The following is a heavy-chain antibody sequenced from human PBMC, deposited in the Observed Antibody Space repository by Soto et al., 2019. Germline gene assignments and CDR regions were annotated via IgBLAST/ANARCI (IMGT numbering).Heavy chain of an antibody. D-gene: IGHD3-10*01. Sequence: QVQLQESGPGLVKPSQTLSLTCTVSGGSISSGGYYWSWIRQHPGKGLEWIGYIYYSGSTYYNPSLKSRVNISVDTSKNQFSLKLSSVTAADTAVYYCARVWFGELLQFFDYWGQGTLVTVSS. CDR2: IYYSGST. CDR3: ARVWFGELLQFFDY. J-gene: IGHJ4*02. CDR1: GGSISSGGYY. V-gene: IGHV4-31*03.